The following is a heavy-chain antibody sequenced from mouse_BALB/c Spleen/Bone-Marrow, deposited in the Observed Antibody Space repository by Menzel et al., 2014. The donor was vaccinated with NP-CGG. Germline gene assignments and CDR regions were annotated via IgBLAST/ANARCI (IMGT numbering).Heavy chain of an antibody. CDR2: ILPGSGST. CDR1: GYTFSSYW. Sequence: QVQLQQSGAELMKPGASVKISCKATGYTFSSYWIEWVKQRPGHGLEWIGEILPGSGSTNYNEKFKGKATFTADTSSNTAYMHRSSRTSGDSAVSYWGRGGVRGGYWYFDVWGAGTTVTVSS. V-gene: IGHV1-9*01. J-gene: IGHJ1*01. CDR3: GRGGVRGGYWYFDV.